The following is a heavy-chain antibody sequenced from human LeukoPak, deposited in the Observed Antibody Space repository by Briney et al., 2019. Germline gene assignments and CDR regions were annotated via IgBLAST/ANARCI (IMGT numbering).Heavy chain of an antibody. J-gene: IGHJ3*02. CDR2: IYSSGST. V-gene: IGHV4-4*07. CDR3: ARGVLVAAAGTGLGAFDI. D-gene: IGHD6-13*01. CDR1: GVSISSYY. Sequence: SETLSLTCTVSGVSISSYYWSWIRQPAGKGLEWIGRIYSSGSTNYNPSLKSRVTMSVDTSKNQFSLKLSSVTAADTAGYYCARGVLVAAAGTGLGAFDIWGQGTMVTVSS.